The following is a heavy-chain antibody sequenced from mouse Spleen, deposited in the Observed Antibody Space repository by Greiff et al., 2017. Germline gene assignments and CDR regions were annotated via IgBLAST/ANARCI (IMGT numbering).Heavy chain of an antibody. CDR2: INPNNGGT. Sequence: VQLQQSGPELVKPGASVKIPCKASGYTFTDYNMDWVKQSHGKSLEWIGDINPNNGGTIYNQKFKGKATLTVDKSSSTAYMELRSLTSEDTAVYYCARRAYGDYKYFDVWGAGTTVTVSS. J-gene: IGHJ1*01. CDR1: GYTFTDYN. D-gene: IGHD2-13*01. CDR3: ARRAYGDYKYFDV. V-gene: IGHV1-18*01.